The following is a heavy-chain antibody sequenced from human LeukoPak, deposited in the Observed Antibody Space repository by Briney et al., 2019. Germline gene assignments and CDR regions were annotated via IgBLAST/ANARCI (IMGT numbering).Heavy chain of an antibody. J-gene: IGHJ4*02. Sequence: GGSLRLSCAASGFTFSSYSMNWVRQAPGKGLEWVSSISSGSTYIYYADSLKGRFTISRDNAKNSLYLQMNSLRAEDTAVYYCARAGGSTVSHSDYWGQGTLVTVSS. CDR1: GFTFSSYS. V-gene: IGHV3-21*01. CDR3: ARAGGSTVSHSDY. CDR2: ISSGSTYI. D-gene: IGHD4-17*01.